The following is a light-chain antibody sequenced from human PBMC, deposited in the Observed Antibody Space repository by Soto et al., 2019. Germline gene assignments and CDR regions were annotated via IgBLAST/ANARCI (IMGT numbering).Light chain of an antibody. CDR1: QSVSSSY. V-gene: IGKV3-20*01. J-gene: IGKJ2*01. Sequence: EIVLTQSPGTLSLSPGERATLSCRASQSVSSSYLAWYQQKLGQAPRLLIYGASSRDTGIPDRFSGSGSGTDFTLTISRLEPEDFAMYYCQQYGGSSYTFGQGTKLEIK. CDR2: GAS. CDR3: QQYGGSSYT.